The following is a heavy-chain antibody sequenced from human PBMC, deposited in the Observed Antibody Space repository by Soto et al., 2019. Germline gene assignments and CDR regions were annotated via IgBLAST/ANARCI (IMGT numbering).Heavy chain of an antibody. CDR3: ARENDDAFDI. Sequence: GGSRRLSVAASGLTLIDTGRGWGRRAPGKGREWGANIKQDGSEKYDVDSVKGRFTISRDNAKNALYLQMNSLRAEATAVYYCARENDDAFDIWGQGTMVTVSS. CDR1: GLTLIDTG. CDR2: IKQDGSEK. J-gene: IGHJ3*02. V-gene: IGHV3-7*03.